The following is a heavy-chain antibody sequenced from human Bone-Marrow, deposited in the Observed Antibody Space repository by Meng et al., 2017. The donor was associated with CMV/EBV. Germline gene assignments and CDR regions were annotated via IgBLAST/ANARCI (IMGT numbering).Heavy chain of an antibody. CDR2: ISYDGSDK. D-gene: IGHD4-17*01. CDR1: GFTFSSYA. V-gene: IGHV3-30*04. CDR3: ARGPVNSKYYYYGMDV. J-gene: IGHJ6*02. Sequence: GESLKISCAASGFTFSSYALHWVRQAPGKGLEWVAVISYDGSDKYYADSVKGRFTISRDNSKNTLYLQMNSLRAEDTAVYYCARGPVNSKYYYYGMDVWGQGTTVTVSS.